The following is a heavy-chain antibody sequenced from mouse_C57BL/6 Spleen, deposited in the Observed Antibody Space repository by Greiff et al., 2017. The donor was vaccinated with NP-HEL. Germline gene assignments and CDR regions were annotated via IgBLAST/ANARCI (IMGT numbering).Heavy chain of an antibody. CDR1: GYAFSSSW. D-gene: IGHD2-4*01. V-gene: IGHV1-82*01. J-gene: IGHJ2*01. CDR2: IYPGDGDT. Sequence: QVQLQQSGPELVKPGASVKISCKASGYAFSSSWMNWVKQRPGKGLEWIGRIYPGDGDTNYNGKFKGKATLTADTSSSTAYMQLSSLTSEDSAVYFCARSEGYDYDIDYWGQGTTLTVSS. CDR3: ARSEGYDYDIDY.